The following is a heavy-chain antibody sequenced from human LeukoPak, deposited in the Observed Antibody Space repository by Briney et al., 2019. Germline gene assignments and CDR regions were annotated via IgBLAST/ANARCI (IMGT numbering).Heavy chain of an antibody. D-gene: IGHD2-2*01. Sequence: SETLSLTCAVHGGSFSGYYWTWIRQPPGKGLEWIGEIIDTGSTKYTSSLKSRVTISVDTSKNQFSLSLDSVTAADTAVYYCASALDCSSTSCYHPDAFDIWGQGTMVTVSS. V-gene: IGHV4-34*12. J-gene: IGHJ3*02. CDR3: ASALDCSSTSCYHPDAFDI. CDR1: GGSFSGYY. CDR2: IIDTGST.